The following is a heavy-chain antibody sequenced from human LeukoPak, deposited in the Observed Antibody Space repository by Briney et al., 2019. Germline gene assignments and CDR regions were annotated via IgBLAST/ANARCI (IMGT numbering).Heavy chain of an antibody. CDR3: ARDGGYGHNWFDP. CDR1: GFTFSSYG. V-gene: IGHV3-33*01. CDR2: IWYDGSNK. D-gene: IGHD1-26*01. J-gene: IGHJ5*02. Sequence: GGSLRLSCAASGFTFSSYGMHWVRQAPGQGLEWVAVIWYDGSNKYYADSVKGRFTISRDNSKNMLYLQMNSLRAEDTAVYYCARDGGYGHNWFDPWGQGTLVTVSS.